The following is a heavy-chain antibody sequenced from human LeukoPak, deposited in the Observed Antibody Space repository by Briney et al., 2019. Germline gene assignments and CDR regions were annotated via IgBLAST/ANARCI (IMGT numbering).Heavy chain of an antibody. J-gene: IGHJ4*02. CDR2: ISGSSGLT. CDR3: ARRGESTSYGDYRFDY. V-gene: IGHV3-23*01. D-gene: IGHD4-17*01. CDR1: GFTFSNYA. Sequence: GGSLRLSCAASGFTFSNYAMGWVRQAPGRGLEWVSAISGSSGLTYYADSVKGRFTISRDNSKNTLFLQMNSLRAEDTAVYYCARRGESTSYGDYRFDYWGQGTPVTVSS.